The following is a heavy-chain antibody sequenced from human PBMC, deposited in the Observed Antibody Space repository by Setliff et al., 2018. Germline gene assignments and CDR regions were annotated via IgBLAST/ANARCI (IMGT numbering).Heavy chain of an antibody. D-gene: IGHD4-17*01. CDR1: GGSISSGGYS. V-gene: IGHV4-30-2*01. Sequence: SETLSLTCAVSGGSISSGGYSWSWIRQPPGKGLEWIGYIYHSGSTYYNPSLKSRVTISVDRSKNQFSLKLSSVTAADTAVYYCARDGDGRGRYFDYWGQGTLVTV. J-gene: IGHJ4*02. CDR2: IYHSGST. CDR3: ARDGDGRGRYFDY.